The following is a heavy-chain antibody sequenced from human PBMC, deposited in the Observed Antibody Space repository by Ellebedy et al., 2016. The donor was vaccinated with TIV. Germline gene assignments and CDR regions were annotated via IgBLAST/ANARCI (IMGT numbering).Heavy chain of an antibody. V-gene: IGHV2-70*11. J-gene: IGHJ4*02. D-gene: IGHD5-12*01. CDR2: IDWADDK. CDR3: ARTQALSGYDPVDFDF. CDR1: GFSLTTSGMC. Sequence: SGPTLVXPTEPLILTCTFSGFSLTTSGMCVSWIRQPPGKALEWLARIDWADDKYYSASLGSRLTISKGTSKDQVVLTMTNVNPVDTATYFCARTQALSGYDPVDFDFWGQGTLVTVSS.